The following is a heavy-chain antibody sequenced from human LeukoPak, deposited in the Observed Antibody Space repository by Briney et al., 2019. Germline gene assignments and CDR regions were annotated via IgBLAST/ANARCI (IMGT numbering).Heavy chain of an antibody. D-gene: IGHD3-3*01. V-gene: IGHV3-48*03. J-gene: IGHJ4*02. CDR2: ISSSGSTI. Sequence: GGSLRLSCAASGFTFSSYEMSYISSSGSTIYYADSVKGRFTISRDNAKNSLYLQMNSLRAEDTAVYYCATIGGFEDYWGQGTLATVSS. CDR3: ATIGGFEDY. CDR1: GFTFSSYE.